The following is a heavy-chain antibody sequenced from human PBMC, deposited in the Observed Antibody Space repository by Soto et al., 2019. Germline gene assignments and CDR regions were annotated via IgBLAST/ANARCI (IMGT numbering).Heavy chain of an antibody. CDR2: ISGSGGST. J-gene: IGHJ4*02. Sequence: EVQLLESGGGLVQPGGSLRLSCAASGFTFSSYAMSWVRQAPGKGLEWVSAISGSGGSTYYADSVKGRFTNSRDNSKNTLYLQMNSLRAEDTAVYYCAKSSRLGSGWPRFDYWGQGTLVTVSS. V-gene: IGHV3-23*01. CDR1: GFTFSSYA. CDR3: AKSSRLGSGWPRFDY. D-gene: IGHD6-19*01.